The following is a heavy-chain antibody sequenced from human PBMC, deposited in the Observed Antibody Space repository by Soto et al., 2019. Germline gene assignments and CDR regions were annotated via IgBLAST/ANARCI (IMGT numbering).Heavy chain of an antibody. Sequence: GGSLRLSCAASGFTFSSSGMNWVRQAPGKGLEWVSYISSGSSTTYYADSVKGRFTISRDNAKNSLFLQMSSLRDEDTAVYYCARAVSTFFDYWGQGTLVTVSS. D-gene: IGHD4-4*01. V-gene: IGHV3-48*02. J-gene: IGHJ4*02. CDR2: ISSGSSTT. CDR1: GFTFSSSG. CDR3: ARAVSTFFDY.